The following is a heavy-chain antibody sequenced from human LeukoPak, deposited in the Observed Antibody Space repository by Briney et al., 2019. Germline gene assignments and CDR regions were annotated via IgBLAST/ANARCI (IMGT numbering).Heavy chain of an antibody. CDR2: INSDGSRI. CDR1: GFTFSSYG. CDR3: ARGKSGGYYMDV. J-gene: IGHJ6*03. D-gene: IGHD3-3*01. Sequence: PGRSLRLSCAASGFTFSSYGMHWVRQAPGKGLLWVSRINSDGSRINYADSVKGRFTISRDNAKNTAYLQVNSLRVEDTAVYYCARGKSGGYYMDVWGKGTTVTVSS. V-gene: IGHV3-74*01.